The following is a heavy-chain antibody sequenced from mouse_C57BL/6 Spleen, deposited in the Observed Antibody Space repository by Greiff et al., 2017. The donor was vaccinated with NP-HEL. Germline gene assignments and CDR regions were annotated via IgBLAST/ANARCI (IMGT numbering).Heavy chain of an antibody. D-gene: IGHD1-1*01. Sequence: EVQVVESGGGLVKPGGSLKLSCAASGFTFSDYGMHWVRQAPEKGLEWVAYISSGSSTIYYADTVKGRFTISRDNAKNTLFLQMTSLRSEDTAMYYCARGDYYGSSDFDYWGQGTTLTVSS. CDR2: ISSGSSTI. CDR1: GFTFSDYG. V-gene: IGHV5-17*01. J-gene: IGHJ2*01. CDR3: ARGDYYGSSDFDY.